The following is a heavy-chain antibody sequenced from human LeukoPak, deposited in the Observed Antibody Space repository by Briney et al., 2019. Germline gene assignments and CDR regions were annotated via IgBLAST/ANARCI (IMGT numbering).Heavy chain of an antibody. CDR2: ITAYSGHI. V-gene: IGHV1-18*01. D-gene: IGHD2/OR15-2a*01. CDR3: ARGGRTTAPDF. CDR1: GYTFDSYG. J-gene: IGHJ4*02. Sequence: GASVKVSCKTSGYTFDSYGISWVRRAPGQGLEWMAWITAYSGHIDYAQNLQGRVTVTTDTSTSTAHMELRSLRSDYTAVYYCARGGRTTAPDFWGQGTLVTVTS.